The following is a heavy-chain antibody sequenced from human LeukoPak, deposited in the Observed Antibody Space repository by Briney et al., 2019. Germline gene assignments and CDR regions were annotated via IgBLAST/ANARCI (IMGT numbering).Heavy chain of an antibody. CDR1: GDSISNYY. CDR3: ARGLSYSYYYMDV. Sequence: SETLSLTCTVSGDSISNYYWSWIRQPPGKGLEWIGYIYYTGSTNYNPSLKSRVTISVDTSKNQFSLKLSSVTAADTAVYYCARGLSYSYYYMDVWGKGTTVTISS. V-gene: IGHV4-59*01. J-gene: IGHJ6*03. D-gene: IGHD6-19*01. CDR2: IYYTGST.